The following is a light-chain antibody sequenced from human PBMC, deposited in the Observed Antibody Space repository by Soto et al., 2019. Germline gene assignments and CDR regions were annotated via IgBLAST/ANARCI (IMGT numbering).Light chain of an antibody. Sequence: QLVLAQPPSASGSPGQSVTISCTGSGSDIGAYNFVSWYQQHPGKAPKLMIFGVTERPSGVPDRFSGSKSGNTASLTVSGLQAADEAIYYCYSYAGRNVWVFGAGTKLTVL. CDR3: YSYAGRNVWV. J-gene: IGLJ3*02. V-gene: IGLV2-8*01. CDR2: GVT. CDR1: GSDIGAYNF.